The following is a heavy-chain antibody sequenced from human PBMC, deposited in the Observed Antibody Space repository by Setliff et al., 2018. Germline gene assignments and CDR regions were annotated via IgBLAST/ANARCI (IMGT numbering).Heavy chain of an antibody. CDR2: IYHRGRT. CDR1: GISITSGHY. V-gene: IGHV4-38-2*01. D-gene: IGHD1-1*01. Sequence: LSLTCDVSGISITSGHYWGWIRQPPGKGLEWIATIYHRGRTYYNPSLDSRVTISLDTSKNQYSLRLRSVTAADTAVYYCASPRRDDLDTPFDALDLWGQGTKVTVSS. J-gene: IGHJ3*01. CDR3: ASPRRDDLDTPFDALDL.